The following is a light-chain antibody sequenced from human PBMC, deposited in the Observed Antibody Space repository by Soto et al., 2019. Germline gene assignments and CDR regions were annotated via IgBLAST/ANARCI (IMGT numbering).Light chain of an antibody. Sequence: IVLTQSPATLSVSPGERATLSCRASQSFSSNLAWHQQRPGQAPRLLIYGASSRATGIPDRFSGSGSGTDFTLTISRLEPEDFAVYYCQQYNKWPGTFGQGTKVDIK. CDR1: QSFSSN. J-gene: IGKJ1*01. CDR3: QQYNKWPGT. V-gene: IGKV3D-15*01. CDR2: GAS.